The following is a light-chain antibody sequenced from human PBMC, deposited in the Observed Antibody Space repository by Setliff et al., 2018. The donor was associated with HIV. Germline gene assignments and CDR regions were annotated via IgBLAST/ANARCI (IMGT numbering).Light chain of an antibody. CDR2: AVS. CDR1: SSDVGGYNY. CDR3: SSYASRTPLYV. Sequence: QSVLTQPASVSGSPGQSITISCTATSSDVGGYNYVSWYQQHPGKAPKLMISAVSNRPSGVSNRFSGSKSGNTASLTISGLRAEDEADYYCSSYASRTPLYVFGTGTKVTVL. V-gene: IGLV2-14*03. J-gene: IGLJ1*01.